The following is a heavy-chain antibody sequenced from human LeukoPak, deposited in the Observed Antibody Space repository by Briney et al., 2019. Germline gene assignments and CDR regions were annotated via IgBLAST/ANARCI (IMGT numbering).Heavy chain of an antibody. CDR3: ARVPAFNYGSGSSYTRGGY. D-gene: IGHD3-10*01. Sequence: SETLSLTCTVSGGSISSGGYYWSWLRQHPGMGLEWFWYIYYSASTYYNPSLKSRVTISVDTSKNQFSLKLSSVTAADTAVYYCARVPAFNYGSGSSYTRGGYWGQGTLVTVSS. J-gene: IGHJ4*02. CDR2: IYYSAST. V-gene: IGHV4-31*03. CDR1: GGSISSGGYY.